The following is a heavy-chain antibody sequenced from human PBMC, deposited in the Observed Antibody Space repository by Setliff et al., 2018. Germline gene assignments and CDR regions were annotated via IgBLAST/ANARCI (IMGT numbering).Heavy chain of an antibody. CDR2: INNYSFKT. Sequence: ASVKVSCKASGYIFTDYGVTWVRQAPGQGLEWMGWINNYSFKTTYSQKFLDRVTMTTDTSATTAYMELKNLRSDDTAVYYCARINFYVSSGYYYAPDFWGQGTLVTVSS. V-gene: IGHV1-18*01. D-gene: IGHD3-22*01. J-gene: IGHJ4*02. CDR1: GYIFTDYG. CDR3: ARINFYVSSGYYYAPDF.